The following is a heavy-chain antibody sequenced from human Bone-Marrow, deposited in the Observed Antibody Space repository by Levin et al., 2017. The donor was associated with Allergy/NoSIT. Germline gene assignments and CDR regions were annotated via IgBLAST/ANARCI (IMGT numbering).Heavy chain of an antibody. Sequence: PGGSLRLSCAASGFTFSSYWMAWVRQAPGKGLEWVANIKHDGSEGHHVGSVRGRFTISRDNAKKSLYLQMNSLRAEDTAVYYCVRDCGGDCYSYWGQGTLVSVSS. D-gene: IGHD2-21*02. CDR2: IKHDGSEG. CDR1: GFTFSSYW. V-gene: IGHV3-7*01. CDR3: VRDCGGDCYSY. J-gene: IGHJ4*02.